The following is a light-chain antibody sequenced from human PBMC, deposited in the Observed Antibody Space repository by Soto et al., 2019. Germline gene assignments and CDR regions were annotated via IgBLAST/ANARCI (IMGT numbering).Light chain of an antibody. CDR2: EVS. CDR1: SSDIGGYHY. Sequence: QSVLTQPASVSGSPGQSITISCTGTSSDIGGYHYVSWYQQHPGKAPRLMIYEVSNRPSGVSNRFSGSKSGNTASLTISGLQAEDEADYYCCSYATSSTLVFGGGTKVTVL. V-gene: IGLV2-14*01. J-gene: IGLJ2*01. CDR3: CSYATSSTLV.